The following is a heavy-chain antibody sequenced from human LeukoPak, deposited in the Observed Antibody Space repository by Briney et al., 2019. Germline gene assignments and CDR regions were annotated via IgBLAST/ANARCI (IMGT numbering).Heavy chain of an antibody. V-gene: IGHV3-30*03. D-gene: IGHD2-2*01. CDR2: ISYDGSNK. J-gene: IGHJ4*02. CDR1: GFTFSSYG. CDR3: AFTPQGYCSSTSCYELDY. Sequence: GRSLRLSCAASGFTFSSYGMHWVRPAPGKGLEWVAVISYDGSNKYYADSVKGRFTTSRDNSKNTLYLQMNSLRAEDTAVYYCAFTPQGYCSSTSCYELDYWGQGTLVTVSS.